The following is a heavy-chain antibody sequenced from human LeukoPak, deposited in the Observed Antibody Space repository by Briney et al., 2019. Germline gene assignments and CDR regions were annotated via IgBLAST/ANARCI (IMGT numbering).Heavy chain of an antibody. CDR1: GYTFTSYY. D-gene: IGHD5-12*01. CDR2: INPSGGST. Sequence: ASVKVSCKASGYTFTSYYMHWVRQAPGQGLEWMGIINPSGGSTSYAQKFQGRVTMTRDTSTSTVYMELSNLRAEDTAVYYCVKDQFSGNGIYDPFDIWGQGTMVTVSS. V-gene: IGHV1-46*01. J-gene: IGHJ3*02. CDR3: VKDQFSGNGIYDPFDI.